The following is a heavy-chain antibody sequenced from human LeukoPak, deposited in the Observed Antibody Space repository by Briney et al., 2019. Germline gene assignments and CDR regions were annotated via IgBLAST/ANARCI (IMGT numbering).Heavy chain of an antibody. CDR1: GFTFDDYG. CDR3: ARRSELWNSEYYYYYMDV. Sequence: PGGSLRLSCAASGFTFDDYGMSWVRQAPGKGLEWVSGINWNGGSTAYADSVKGRFTISRDNAKNSLYLQMNSLRAEDTALYYCARRSELWNSEYYYYYMDVWGKGTTVTVSS. J-gene: IGHJ6*03. V-gene: IGHV3-20*04. CDR2: INWNGGST. D-gene: IGHD5-18*01.